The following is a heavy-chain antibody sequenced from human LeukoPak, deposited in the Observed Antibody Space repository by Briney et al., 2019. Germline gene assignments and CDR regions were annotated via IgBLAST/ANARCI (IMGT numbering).Heavy chain of an antibody. J-gene: IGHJ4*02. CDR1: GGTFSSYA. CDR3: ARSPRGELFSPDY. CDR2: IIPIFGTA. D-gene: IGHD3-10*01. V-gene: IGHV1-69*05. Sequence: ASVKVPCKASGGTFSSYAISWVRQAPGQGLEWMGGIIPIFGTANYAQKLQGRVTMTTDTSTSTAYMELRSLRSDDTAVYYCARSPRGELFSPDYWGQGTLVTVSS.